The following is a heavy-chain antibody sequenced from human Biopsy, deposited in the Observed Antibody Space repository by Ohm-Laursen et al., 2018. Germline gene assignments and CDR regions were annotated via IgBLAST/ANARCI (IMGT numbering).Heavy chain of an antibody. D-gene: IGHD6-6*01. J-gene: IGHJ6*02. CDR1: GFSVSSYD. CDR2: ISETSSHI. Sequence: SLRLSCTASGFSVSSYDMNWVRQASGKGLEWISYISETSSHIYDADSVRGRFTVARDIAKNSLHLQLNSLRVEDTAVYYCARDSSRRAREGGMDVWGQGTTVTVSS. CDR3: ARDSSRRAREGGMDV. V-gene: IGHV3-21*01.